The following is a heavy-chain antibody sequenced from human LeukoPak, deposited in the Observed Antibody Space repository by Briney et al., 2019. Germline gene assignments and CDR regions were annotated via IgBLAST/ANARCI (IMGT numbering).Heavy chain of an antibody. CDR2: INHSGST. CDR3: ARSGLRFLEWLPKYYFDY. J-gene: IGHJ4*02. Sequence: SETLSLTCAVYGGSFSGYYWSWIRQPPGKGLEWLGEINHSGSTNYNPSLKSRVTISVDTSKNQFSLKLSSVTAADTAVYYCARSGLRFLEWLPKYYFDYWGQGTLVTVSS. D-gene: IGHD3-3*01. CDR1: GGSFSGYY. V-gene: IGHV4-34*01.